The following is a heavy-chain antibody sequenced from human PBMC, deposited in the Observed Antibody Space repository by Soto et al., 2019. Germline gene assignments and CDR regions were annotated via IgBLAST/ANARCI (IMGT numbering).Heavy chain of an antibody. Sequence: QVRLQESGPGLVKPSETLSLTCTVSGYSISSHYYWGWIRQPPGKGLEWIGSFYHSGRTYYNPSLKSRVTTSVDTSENQFSLKLSSVTAADTAVYYCARGGEALPGAFDSWGQGTLVTVSS. CDR1: GYSISSHYY. V-gene: IGHV4-38-2*02. CDR2: FYHSGRT. J-gene: IGHJ4*02. CDR3: ARGGEALPGAFDS. D-gene: IGHD1-26*01.